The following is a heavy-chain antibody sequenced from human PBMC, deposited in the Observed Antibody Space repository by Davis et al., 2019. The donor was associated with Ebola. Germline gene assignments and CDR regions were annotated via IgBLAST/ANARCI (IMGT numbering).Heavy chain of an antibody. CDR2: MNPNSGNT. CDR1: GYTFTSYG. Sequence: ASVQVSCKASGYTFTSYGINWVRQATGQGLEWMGWMNPNSGNTGYAQKFQGRVTMTRNTSISTAYMELSSLRSEDTAVYYCARGKAVAGRPYGWYFDLWGRGTLVTVSS. CDR3: ARGKAVAGRPYGWYFDL. D-gene: IGHD6-19*01. J-gene: IGHJ2*01. V-gene: IGHV1-8*02.